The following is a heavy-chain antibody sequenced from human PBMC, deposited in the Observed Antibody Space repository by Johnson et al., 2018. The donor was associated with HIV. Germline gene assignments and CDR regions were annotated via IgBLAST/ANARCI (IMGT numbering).Heavy chain of an antibody. CDR1: GFTFSRYA. J-gene: IGHJ3*02. CDR2: ISNSGGAT. Sequence: VQLVESGGGVVQPGRSLNLSCAASGFTFSRYAMSWVRQTPGKRLEWVSAISNSGGATHYADSVKGRFRISRDNSKDTVYLQVNSLRGEDTALYYCIKETGANSAFDIWGQGTTVTVSS. V-gene: IGHV3-23*04. CDR3: IKETGANSAFDI. D-gene: IGHD1-7*01.